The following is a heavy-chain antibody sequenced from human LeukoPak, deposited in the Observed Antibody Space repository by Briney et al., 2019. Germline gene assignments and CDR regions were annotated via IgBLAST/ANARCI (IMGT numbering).Heavy chain of an antibody. CDR3: ARSEDTANGMDV. Sequence: SETLSLTCAVSGGSISSSNWWSWVRQPPGKGLEWIGYMYYSGSSTNYNPSLKSRVTISVDRSKNQFSLKLSSVTAADTAVYYCARSEDTANGMDVWGQGTTVTVSS. CDR1: GGSISSSNW. D-gene: IGHD5-18*01. J-gene: IGHJ6*02. CDR2: MYYSGSST. V-gene: IGHV4-4*02.